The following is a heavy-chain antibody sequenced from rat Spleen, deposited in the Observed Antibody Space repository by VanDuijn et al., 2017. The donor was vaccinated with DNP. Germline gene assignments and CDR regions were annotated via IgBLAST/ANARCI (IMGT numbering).Heavy chain of an antibody. Sequence: EVQLVESGGGLVQPGRSLKLSCAASGFSFSDYDMAWVRQAPTKGLEWVACMSPTTRSSYYRDSVRGRFTVSRDDTTSTLYLQMDSLRSEDTATYYCTTDFERGYWGQGVMVTVSS. J-gene: IGHJ2*01. D-gene: IGHD1-11*01. CDR3: TTDFERGY. CDR2: MSPTTRSS. V-gene: IGHV5-27*01. CDR1: GFSFSDYD.